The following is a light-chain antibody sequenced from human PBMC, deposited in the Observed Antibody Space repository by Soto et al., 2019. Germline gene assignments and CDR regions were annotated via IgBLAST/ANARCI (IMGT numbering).Light chain of an antibody. J-gene: IGKJ2*01. Sequence: EIVLTQSPGTLSLSPGERATLSCRASQSITSSSLAWYQQKPGQAPRLLIYGASSRATDIPDRFSGSGSGTDFTLNISRLEPEDFVVYYCQHYGNSPRYTFGQGTKLEIK. CDR1: QSITSSS. CDR2: GAS. V-gene: IGKV3-20*01. CDR3: QHYGNSPRYT.